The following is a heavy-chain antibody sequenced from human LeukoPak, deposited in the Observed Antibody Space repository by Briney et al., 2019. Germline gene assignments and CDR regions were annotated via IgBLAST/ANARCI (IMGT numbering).Heavy chain of an antibody. J-gene: IGHJ6*02. CDR2: ISAYNGNT. CDR1: GYTFTSYY. CDR3: ARDPPRIVVVVAATNYYGMDV. Sequence: ASVKVSCKASGYTFTSYYMHWVRQAPGQGLEWMGWISAYNGNTNYAQKLQGRVTMTTDTSTSTAYMELRSLRSDDTAVYCCARDPPRIVVVVAATNYYGMDVWGQGTTVTVSS. V-gene: IGHV1-18*04. D-gene: IGHD2-15*01.